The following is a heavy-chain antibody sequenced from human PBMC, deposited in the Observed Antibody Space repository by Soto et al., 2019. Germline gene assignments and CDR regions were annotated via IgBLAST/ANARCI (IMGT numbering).Heavy chain of an antibody. CDR1: GFSLNTTEVC. D-gene: IGHD2-15*01. V-gene: IGHV2-5*02. Sequence: QITLKESGPTLVEPTQTLTLTCTFSGFSLNTTEVCVGWIRQPPGKALEWPGFIYWDDDERYSPSLKSRLTNTKDTSNNQVVLTMTNMDPVDTATYYCAHRRADCSGGSCYHWFDPWGQGTLVTVSS. CDR2: IYWDDDE. CDR3: AHRRADCSGGSCYHWFDP. J-gene: IGHJ5*02.